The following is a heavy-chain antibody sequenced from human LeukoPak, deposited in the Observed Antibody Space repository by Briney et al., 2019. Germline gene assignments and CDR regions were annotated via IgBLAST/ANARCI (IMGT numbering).Heavy chain of an antibody. V-gene: IGHV4-30-2*01. CDR2: IYHSGST. CDR1: GGSISSGGYS. D-gene: IGHD2-15*01. J-gene: IGHJ4*02. Sequence: SETLSLTCAVSGGSISSGGYSWSWIRQPPGKGLEWIGYIYHSGSTYYNPSLKSRVTISVDRSKNQFSLKLSSVTAADTAVYYCARAVVVAAMSRSYHFDYWGQGTLVTVSS. CDR3: ARAVVVAAMSRSYHFDY.